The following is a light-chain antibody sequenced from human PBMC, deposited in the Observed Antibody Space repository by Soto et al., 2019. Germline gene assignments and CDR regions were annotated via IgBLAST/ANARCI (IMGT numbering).Light chain of an antibody. CDR3: QQYGSSPLMLT. V-gene: IGKV3-20*01. CDR2: GAS. Sequence: IVLTQSPGTLSLSPGERATLSCRASQSVSSSYLAWYQQKPGQAPRLLIYGASRRATGVPDRFSGSGSGTDFTLTISRLEPEDFAVYYCQQYGSSPLMLTFGGGTKVDIK. J-gene: IGKJ4*01. CDR1: QSVSSSY.